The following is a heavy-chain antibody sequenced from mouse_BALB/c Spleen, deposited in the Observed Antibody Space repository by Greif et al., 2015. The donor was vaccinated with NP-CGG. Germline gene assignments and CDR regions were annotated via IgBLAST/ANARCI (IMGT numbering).Heavy chain of an antibody. CDR2: IDPENGNT. Sequence: VQLQQSGAELVRPGALVKLSCKASGFNIKDYYMHWVTQRPEQGLEWIGWIDPENGNTIYDPKFQGKDSITADTSSNTAYLQLRSLTSEDTAVYFCARRGSYALDDWGQVTSVTVSS. CDR1: GFNIKDYY. V-gene: IGHV14-1*02. CDR3: ARRGSYALDD. J-gene: IGHJ4*01.